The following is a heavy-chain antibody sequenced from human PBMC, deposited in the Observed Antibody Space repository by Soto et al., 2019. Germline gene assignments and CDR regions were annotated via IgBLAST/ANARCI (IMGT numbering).Heavy chain of an antibody. D-gene: IGHD2-15*01. CDR3: ARDRSDYCSGVNCYSGYFDS. CDR2: TYYRSKWYN. V-gene: IGHV6-1*01. CDR1: GDSVFSNTTT. J-gene: IGHJ4*02. Sequence: QSQTLSLTCAISGDSVFSNTTTWNWIRQSPSRGLEWLGRTYYRSKWYNDYAISVKSRITINPDTSKNQFSLQLNSVTLEDTAVYYCARDRSDYCSGVNCYSGYFDSWGQGTLVTVSS.